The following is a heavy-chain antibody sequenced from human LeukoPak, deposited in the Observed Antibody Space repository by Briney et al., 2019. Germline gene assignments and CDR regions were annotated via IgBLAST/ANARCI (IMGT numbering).Heavy chain of an antibody. J-gene: IGHJ4*02. V-gene: IGHV3-7*01. CDR3: AIWTSGNY. CDR1: QLTFNGSW. Sequence: PGGPLRLSCADSQLTFNGSWMTWVPQAPGKGLEWVANMDPTGSQKRYVDSVKGRFTISKDNPGTSLYLDMHSLRAEDTAIYYCAIWTSGNYWGQGTLVTVSS. D-gene: IGHD1-1*01. CDR2: MDPTGSQK.